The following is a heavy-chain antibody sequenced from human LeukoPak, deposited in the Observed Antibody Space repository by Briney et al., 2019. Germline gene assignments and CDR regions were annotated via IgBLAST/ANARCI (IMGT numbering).Heavy chain of an antibody. V-gene: IGHV3-48*03. CDR3: ASDYYDRSQY. D-gene: IGHD3-22*01. CDR1: GFTFSSYE. CDR2: ISSTGSTI. Sequence: GGSLRLSCAASGFTFSSYEMNWVRQAPGKGLEWVSYISSTGSTIYYADSVKGRFTISRDNAKNSLYLQMNSLRAEDTAVYYCASDYYDRSQYWGQGTLVTVSS. J-gene: IGHJ4*02.